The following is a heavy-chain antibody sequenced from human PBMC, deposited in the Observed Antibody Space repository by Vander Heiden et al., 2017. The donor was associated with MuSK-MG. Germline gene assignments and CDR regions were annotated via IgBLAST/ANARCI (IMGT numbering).Heavy chain of an antibody. CDR1: GFTFDDYA. CDR2: ISWNSGSI. Sequence: EVQLVESGGGLVQPGSSLRLSCAASGFTFDDYAMHWVRQAPGKGLEWVSGISWNSGSIGYADSVKGRFTISRDNAKNSLYLQMNSLRAEDTALYYCAKEIIGQFDYWGQGTLVTVSS. CDR3: AKEIIGQFDY. V-gene: IGHV3-9*01. D-gene: IGHD3-10*01. J-gene: IGHJ4*02.